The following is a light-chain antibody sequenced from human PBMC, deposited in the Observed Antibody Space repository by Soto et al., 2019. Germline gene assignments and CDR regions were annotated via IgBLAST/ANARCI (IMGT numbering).Light chain of an antibody. CDR3: AAWDDSLNGVV. CDR2: SNN. CDR1: ISNIGSNT. V-gene: IGLV1-44*01. J-gene: IGLJ2*01. Sequence: QSVLTQPPSASGTPGQRVTISCSGSISNIGSNTVNWYQQLPGTAPKLLIYSNNQRPSGVPDRFSSSKSGTSASLVISGLQSEDEADYYCAAWDDSLNGVVFGGGTKLTVL.